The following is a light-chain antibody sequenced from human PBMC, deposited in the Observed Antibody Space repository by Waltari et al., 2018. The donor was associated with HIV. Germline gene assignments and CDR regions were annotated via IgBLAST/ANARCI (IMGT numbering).Light chain of an antibody. J-gene: IGLJ2*01. CDR3: SSHAGSKVV. CDR1: SIDVGGYNY. CDR2: DFI. V-gene: IGLV2-8*01. Sequence: QSALTQPPSASGSPAHSVTLSCTGTSIDVGGYNYVSWHQQHPGQAPKLMIYDFIKRPSGVPDRFSGAKSGNTASLTVSGLQPEDEADYYCSSHAGSKVVFGGGTRLTVL.